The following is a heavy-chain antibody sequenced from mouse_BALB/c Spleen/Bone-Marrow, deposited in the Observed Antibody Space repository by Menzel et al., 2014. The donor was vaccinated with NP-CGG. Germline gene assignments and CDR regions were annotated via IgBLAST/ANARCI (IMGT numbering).Heavy chain of an antibody. J-gene: IGHJ3*01. CDR2: IDPANGNA. Sequence: VQLKESGAELVKPGASVKLSCTASGFNIKDTYMHWVKQRPEQGLEWIGRIDPANGNAKYDPKFQGKATITADTSSNTAYLQLSSLTSEDTAVYYCARMITAYWGQGTLVTVSA. CDR3: ARMITAY. D-gene: IGHD2-4*01. V-gene: IGHV14-3*02. CDR1: GFNIKDTY.